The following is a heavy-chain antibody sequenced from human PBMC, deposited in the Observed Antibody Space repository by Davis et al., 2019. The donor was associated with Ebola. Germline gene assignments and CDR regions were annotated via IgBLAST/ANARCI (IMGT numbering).Heavy chain of an antibody. CDR1: GFTFSSYS. CDR3: ARFTMVQGVGRNYYYYGMDV. D-gene: IGHD3-10*01. J-gene: IGHJ6*02. Sequence: GGSLRLSCAASGFTFSSYSMNWVRQAPGKGLEWVSSISSSSSYIYYADSVKGRFTISRDNAKNSLYLQMNSLRAEDTAVYYCARFTMVQGVGRNYYYYGMDVWGQGTTVTVSS. V-gene: IGHV3-21*01. CDR2: ISSSSSYI.